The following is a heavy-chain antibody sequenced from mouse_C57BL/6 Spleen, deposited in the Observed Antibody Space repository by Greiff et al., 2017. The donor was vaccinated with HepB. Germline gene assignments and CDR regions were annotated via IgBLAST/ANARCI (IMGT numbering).Heavy chain of an antibody. CDR3: AREYYSKGYAMDY. V-gene: IGHV5-12*01. CDR2: ISNGGGST. Sequence: EVKLVESGGGLVQPGGSLKLSCAASGFTFSDYYMYWVRQTPEKRLEWVAYISNGGGSTYYPDTVKGRFTISRDNAKNTLYLQMSRLKSEDTAMYYCAREYYSKGYAMDYWGQGTSVTVSS. J-gene: IGHJ4*01. D-gene: IGHD2-5*01. CDR1: GFTFSDYY.